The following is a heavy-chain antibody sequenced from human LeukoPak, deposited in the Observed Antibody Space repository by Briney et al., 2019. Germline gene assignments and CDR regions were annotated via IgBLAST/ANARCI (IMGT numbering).Heavy chain of an antibody. D-gene: IGHD3-22*01. J-gene: IGHJ4*02. CDR2: IWYDGSNK. CDR3: ARHHRRVAYYYDSSGYYGY. CDR1: GLTFSRYG. Sequence: GGSLRLSCVASGLTFSRYGMHWVRQAPGKGLEWVSVIWYDGSNKYYADSVKGRFTTSRDNSKNTLYLQMNSLRAEDTAVYYCARHHRRVAYYYDSSGYYGYWGQGTLVTVSS. V-gene: IGHV3-33*01.